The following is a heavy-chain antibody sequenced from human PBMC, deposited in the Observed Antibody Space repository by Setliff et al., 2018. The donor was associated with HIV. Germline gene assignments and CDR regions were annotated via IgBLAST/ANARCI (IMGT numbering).Heavy chain of an antibody. CDR1: GYTFTSYG. Sequence: ASVKVSCKASGYTFTSYGISWVRQAPGQGLEWMGWISAYNGNTNYAQKFQDRVTITRDRSMSTAYMELSSLRSEDTAMYYCARYLRSTRYDAFDIWGQGTMVTVSS. J-gene: IGHJ3*02. D-gene: IGHD2-2*01. CDR3: ARYLRSTRYDAFDI. CDR2: ISAYNGNT. V-gene: IGHV1-18*01.